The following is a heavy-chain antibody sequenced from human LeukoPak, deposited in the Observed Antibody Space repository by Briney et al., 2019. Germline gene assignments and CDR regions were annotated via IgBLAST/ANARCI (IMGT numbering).Heavy chain of an antibody. CDR2: ISSSSSYI. V-gene: IGHV3-21*01. Sequence: SGGSLRLSCAASGFTFSSYAMHWVRQAPGKGLEWVSSISSSSSYIYYADSVKGRFTISRDNAKNSLYLQMNSLRAEDTAVYYCSRQFSSYFDYWGQGTLVTVSS. CDR3: SRQFSSYFDY. CDR1: GFTFSSYA. J-gene: IGHJ4*02.